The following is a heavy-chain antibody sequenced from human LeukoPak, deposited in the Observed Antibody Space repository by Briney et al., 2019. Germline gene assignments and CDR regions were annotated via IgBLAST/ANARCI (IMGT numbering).Heavy chain of an antibody. V-gene: IGHV3-21*01. CDR3: ARGYATRGRDYSVGFDY. CDR2: INSSSSYI. J-gene: IGHJ4*02. CDR1: GFTFSSYS. D-gene: IGHD4-11*01. Sequence: GGSLRLSCAASGFTFSSYSMNWVRQAPGKGLEWVSSINSSSSYIYYADSVKGRFTISRDNAKNTLYLQMSSLRAEDTAVYFCARGYATRGRDYSVGFDYWGQGALVTVSS.